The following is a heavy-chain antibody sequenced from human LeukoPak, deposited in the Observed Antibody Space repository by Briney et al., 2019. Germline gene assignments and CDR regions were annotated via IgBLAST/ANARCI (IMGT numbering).Heavy chain of an antibody. J-gene: IGHJ4*02. D-gene: IGHD3-22*01. CDR3: ARLPYYYDSSGSDY. CDR2: IYYSGST. Sequence: SETLSLTCTVSGGSISSYYWSWIRQPPGKGLEWIGYIYYSGSTNYNPSLKSRVTISVDTSKNQFSLKLSSVTAADTAVYYCARLPYYYDSSGSDYWGQGTLATVSS. CDR1: GGSISSYY. V-gene: IGHV4-59*01.